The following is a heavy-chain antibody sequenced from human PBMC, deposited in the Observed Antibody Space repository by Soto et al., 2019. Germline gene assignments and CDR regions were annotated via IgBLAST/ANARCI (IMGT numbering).Heavy chain of an antibody. CDR1: GGSISSGSYN. CDR2: IYSSGMT. CDR3: ARLPLAILAPVTVVF. Sequence: SETLSLTCTVSGGSISSGSYNWGWVRQPPGKGLEWIESIYSSGMTHYNPSFNSRVTLSVDTSKSQFSLRLYSVTAAYTAVYYSARLPLAILAPVTVVFWGRGTLVTASS. D-gene: IGHD3-22*01. V-gene: IGHV4-39*01. J-gene: IGHJ4*02.